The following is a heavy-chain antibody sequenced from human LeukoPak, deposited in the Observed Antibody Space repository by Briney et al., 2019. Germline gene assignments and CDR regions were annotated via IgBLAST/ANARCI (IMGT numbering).Heavy chain of an antibody. CDR2: IYSGGST. V-gene: IGHV3-66*04. D-gene: IGHD1-26*01. Sequence: PGGSLRLSCAASGFTFSDAWMNWVRQAPGKGLEWVSIIYSGGSTFYADSVKGRFTISRDNAKNSLYLQMNSLRAEDTAVYYCARLLRVGATSWFDPWGQGTLVTVSS. CDR1: GFTFSDAW. CDR3: ARLLRVGATSWFDP. J-gene: IGHJ5*02.